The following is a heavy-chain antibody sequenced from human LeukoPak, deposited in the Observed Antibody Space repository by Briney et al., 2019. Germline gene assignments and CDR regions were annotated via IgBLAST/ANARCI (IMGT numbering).Heavy chain of an antibody. Sequence: PSETLSLTCTVSGGSISSSSYYWGWIRQPPGKGLEWIGSIYYSGSTYYNPSLKSRVTISVDTSKNQFSLKLSSVTAADTAVYYCARDWREAAAGSNWFDPWGQGTLVTVSS. D-gene: IGHD6-13*01. CDR2: IYYSGST. CDR1: GGSISSSSYY. CDR3: ARDWREAAAGSNWFDP. V-gene: IGHV4-39*07. J-gene: IGHJ5*02.